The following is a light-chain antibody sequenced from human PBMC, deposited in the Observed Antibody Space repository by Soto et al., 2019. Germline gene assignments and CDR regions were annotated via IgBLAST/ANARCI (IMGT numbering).Light chain of an antibody. CDR1: SSNIGAGFD. Sequence: QSVLTQPPSVSGAPVQRVTISCTGSSSNIGAGFDVYWHQQLPGTAPKLLINGNNNRPSGVPDRFSGSKSGTSASLAISGLQAEDEADYYCQSYDSSLRGSVFGGGTKLTVL. CDR2: GNN. J-gene: IGLJ2*01. CDR3: QSYDSSLRGSV. V-gene: IGLV1-40*01.